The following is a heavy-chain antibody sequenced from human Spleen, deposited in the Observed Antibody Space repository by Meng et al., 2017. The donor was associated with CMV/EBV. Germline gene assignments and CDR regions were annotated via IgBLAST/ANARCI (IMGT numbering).Heavy chain of an antibody. CDR2: INWDGSST. CDR3: AKDFHHYRFGCMDV. Sequence: GESLKISCEASGFIFDDYGMTWVRQAPGKGLEWVSGINWDGSSTGYADSVKGRFTISRDNDKNSLYLHMNSLRDEDTAVYYCAKDFHHYRFGCMDVWGQGTTVTVSS. J-gene: IGHJ6*02. V-gene: IGHV3-20*04. D-gene: IGHD4-11*01. CDR1: GFIFDDYG.